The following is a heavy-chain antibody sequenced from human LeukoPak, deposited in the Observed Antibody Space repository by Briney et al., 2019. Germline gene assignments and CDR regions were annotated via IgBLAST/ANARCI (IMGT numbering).Heavy chain of an antibody. D-gene: IGHD6-13*01. J-gene: IGHJ4*02. V-gene: IGHV3-48*04. CDR1: GFTFSSYS. CDR2: ISSSSSTI. Sequence: GGSLRLSCAASGFTFSSYSMNWVRQAPGKGLEWVSYISSSSSTIYYADSVKGRFTISRDNAKNSLYLQMNSLRAEDTALYYCAKDITAAAGTAGGVDYWGQGTLVTVSS. CDR3: AKDITAAAGTAGGVDY.